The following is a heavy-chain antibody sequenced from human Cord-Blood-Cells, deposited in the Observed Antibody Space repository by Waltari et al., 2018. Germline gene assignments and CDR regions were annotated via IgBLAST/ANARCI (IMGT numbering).Heavy chain of an antibody. V-gene: IGHV4-61*09. CDR2: IYTSGST. Sequence: QVKLQESGPGLVKPSQTLSLTCTVSGGSISSASYYWSWIRQPAGKGLEWIGYIYTSGSTNYNPSLKSRVTISVDTSKNQFSLKLSSVTAADTAVYYCARDSATWGQGTLVTVSS. J-gene: IGHJ5*02. CDR1: GGSISSASYY. D-gene: IGHD3-10*01. CDR3: ARDSAT.